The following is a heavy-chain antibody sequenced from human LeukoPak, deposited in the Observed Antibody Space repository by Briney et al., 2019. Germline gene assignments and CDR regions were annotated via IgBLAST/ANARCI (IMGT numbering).Heavy chain of an antibody. CDR3: ARDPLTDHLPVPDAFDF. D-gene: IGHD4-11*01. Sequence: RASVKVSCKASGGTFSSYAISWVRQAPGQGLEWMGWISAYNGNTNYAQKLQGRVTMTTDTSTSTAYMELRNLRSDDTAVYYCARDPLTDHLPVPDAFDFWGQGTMVTVSS. J-gene: IGHJ3*01. CDR1: GGTFSSYA. CDR2: ISAYNGNT. V-gene: IGHV1-18*01.